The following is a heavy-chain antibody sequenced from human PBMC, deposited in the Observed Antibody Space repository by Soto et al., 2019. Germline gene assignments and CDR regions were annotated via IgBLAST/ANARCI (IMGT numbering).Heavy chain of an antibody. CDR3: ARTTFYGVFTAYYSLFDY. D-gene: IGHD3-9*01. CDR2: ISDRGSS. CDR1: GGSISSGRFY. V-gene: IGHV4-31*03. Sequence: QVQLQESGPGLVKPSQTLTLTCTVSGGSISSGRFYWSWIRKHPGKVLEWIGHISDRGSSYYNPSLESRVTISVDTSKNQFSMKVSAVTAADTAVYFCARTTFYGVFTAYYSLFDYWGQGTMVTVSS. J-gene: IGHJ4*02.